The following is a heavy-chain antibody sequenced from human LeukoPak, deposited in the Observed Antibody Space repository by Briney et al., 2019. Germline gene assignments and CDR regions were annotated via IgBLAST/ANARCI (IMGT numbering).Heavy chain of an antibody. CDR1: GGTFSSYA. V-gene: IGHV1-69*01. CDR3: ARPPRRWLQLMCY. CDR2: IIPIFGTA. Sequence: KVSCKASGGTFSSYAISWVRQAPGQGLEWMGGIIPIFGTANYAQKFQGRVTITADESTSTAYMELSSLRSEDTAVYYCARPPRRWLQLMCYWGQGTLVTVSS. D-gene: IGHD5-24*01. J-gene: IGHJ4*02.